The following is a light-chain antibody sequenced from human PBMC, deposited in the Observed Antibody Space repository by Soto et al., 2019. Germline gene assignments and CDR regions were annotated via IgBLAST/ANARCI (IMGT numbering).Light chain of an antibody. Sequence: DIVMTQSPDSLAVSLGERATINCKSSQSVLYSSNNRNYLAWYRQTPGQPPKPLIYWASTREFGVPDRFSGSGSGTDFTLSISSLQAEDVAVYYCQQYYDIPITFGQGTKLEIK. V-gene: IGKV4-1*01. CDR1: QSVLYSSNNRNY. J-gene: IGKJ2*01. CDR3: QQYYDIPIT. CDR2: WAS.